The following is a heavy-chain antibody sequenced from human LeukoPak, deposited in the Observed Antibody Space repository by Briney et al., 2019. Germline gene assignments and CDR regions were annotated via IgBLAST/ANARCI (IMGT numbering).Heavy chain of an antibody. V-gene: IGHV1-8*01. J-gene: IGHJ5*02. D-gene: IGHD3-3*01. CDR1: GYTFTSYD. CDR2: MNPNSGNT. CDR3: ARRGGITIFGVAVNNWFDP. Sequence: ASVKVSCKASGYTFTSYDINWVRQATGQGLEWMGWMNPNSGNTGYAQKFQGRVTMTRNTSISTDYMELSSLRSEDTAVYYCARRGGITIFGVAVNNWFDPWGQGTLVTVSS.